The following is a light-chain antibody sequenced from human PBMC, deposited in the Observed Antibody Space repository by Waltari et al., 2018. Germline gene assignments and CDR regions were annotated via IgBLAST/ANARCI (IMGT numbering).Light chain of an antibody. J-gene: IGLJ2*01. Sequence: QSVLTQPPSVSAAPGQKVTISCSGSSSNIGKNYVSWYQQLPGTAPKLVIYDHTKRPSGIPDRFSGSKSGTSATLGITGLQTGDEADYYCGTWDSSLSAGVFGGGTKLTVL. CDR3: GTWDSSLSAGV. CDR1: SSNIGKNY. V-gene: IGLV1-51*01. CDR2: DHT.